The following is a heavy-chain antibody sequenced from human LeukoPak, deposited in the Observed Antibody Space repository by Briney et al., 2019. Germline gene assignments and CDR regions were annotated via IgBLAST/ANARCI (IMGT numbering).Heavy chain of an antibody. CDR3: ARRGCNGGSCYAY. V-gene: IGHV5-51*01. Sequence: RGESLKISCKGSGYSFSNDWIGWVRQIPGKGLEWMGIIYPGDSDTRYSPSFQGQVTISADKSISTAYLQWSSLGASDTAMYYCARRGCNGGSCYAYWGQGTLVTVSS. CDR2: IYPGDSDT. CDR1: GYSFSNDW. D-gene: IGHD2-15*01. J-gene: IGHJ4*02.